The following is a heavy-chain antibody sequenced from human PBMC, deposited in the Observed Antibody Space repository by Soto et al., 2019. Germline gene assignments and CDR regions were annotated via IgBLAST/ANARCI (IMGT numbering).Heavy chain of an antibody. J-gene: IGHJ5*02. CDR1: GGSFSCYY. CDR2: INHSGST. Sequence: SETLSLTCAVYGGSFSCYYWSWIRQPPGKGLEWIGEINHSGSTNYNPSLKSRVTISVDTSKNQFSLKLSSVTAADTAVYYCAREPLGTYGDNWFDPWGRGTLVTVSS. D-gene: IGHD3-16*01. V-gene: IGHV4-34*01. CDR3: AREPLGTYGDNWFDP.